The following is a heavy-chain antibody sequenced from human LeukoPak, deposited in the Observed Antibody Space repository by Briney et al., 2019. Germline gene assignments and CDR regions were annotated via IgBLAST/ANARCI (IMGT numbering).Heavy chain of an antibody. J-gene: IGHJ4*02. D-gene: IGHD6-19*01. Sequence: GGSLRLSCEASGFTLSTYGMHWVRQAPGKGLEWISYISSSSTTVYYADSVKGRFTISRDNAKNSLSLQMNSLRAEDTAVYYCAGGSGWVSVDWGQGTLVTVSS. CDR3: AGGSGWVSVD. CDR2: ISSSSTTV. CDR1: GFTLSTYG. V-gene: IGHV3-48*01.